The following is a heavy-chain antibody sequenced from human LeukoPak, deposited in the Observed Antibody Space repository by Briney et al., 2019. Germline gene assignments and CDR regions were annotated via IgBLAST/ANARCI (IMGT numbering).Heavy chain of an antibody. J-gene: IGHJ4*02. V-gene: IGHV3-23*01. Sequence: GGSLRLSCAASGFTFGLYSMTWVRQAPGKGLEWVSSISGSGSGGSTYYADSVKGRFTISRDNSKNTLYLQMNSLIAEDTAVYYCAKSGYNRFDYWGQGTRVTVSS. CDR3: AKSGYNRFDY. CDR1: GFTFGLYS. D-gene: IGHD5-24*01. CDR2: ISGSGSGGST.